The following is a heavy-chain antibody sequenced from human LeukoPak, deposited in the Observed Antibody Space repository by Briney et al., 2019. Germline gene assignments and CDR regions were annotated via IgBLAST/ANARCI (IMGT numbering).Heavy chain of an antibody. J-gene: IGHJ5*02. V-gene: IGHV4-39*01. D-gene: IGHD1-26*01. CDR1: GGSLCSSSYY. Sequence: SETLSLTCTVSGGSLCSSSYYWGWIRQPPGTGLEWIGSIYYSGSTYYNPSLKSRVTISVDTSKNQFSLKLSSVTAADTAVYYCARHEATWRSQNWFDPWGQGTLVTVSS. CDR3: ARHEATWRSQNWFDP. CDR2: IYYSGST.